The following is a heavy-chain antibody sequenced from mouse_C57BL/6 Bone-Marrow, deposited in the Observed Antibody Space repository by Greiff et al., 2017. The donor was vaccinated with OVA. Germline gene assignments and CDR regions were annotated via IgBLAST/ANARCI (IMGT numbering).Heavy chain of an antibody. Sequence: VQLQESGAELVKPGASVKISCKASGYAFSSYWMNWVKQRPGKGLEWIGQIYPGDGDTNYNGKFKGKATLTADKSSSTAYMQLSSLTSEDSAVYFCARRTVVVPYAMDYWGQGTSVTVSS. CDR2: IYPGDGDT. CDR3: ARRTVVVPYAMDY. D-gene: IGHD1-1*01. V-gene: IGHV1-80*01. CDR1: GYAFSSYW. J-gene: IGHJ4*01.